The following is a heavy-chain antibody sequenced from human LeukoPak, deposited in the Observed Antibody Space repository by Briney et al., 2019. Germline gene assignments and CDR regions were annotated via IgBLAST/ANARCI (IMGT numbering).Heavy chain of an antibody. CDR2: MYLSGTT. V-gene: IGHV4-38-2*01. CDR1: SYSISSGYS. CDR3: AKTDYGHYSGFEV. J-gene: IGHJ3*01. Sequence: PSETLSLTCVVSSYSISSGYSWGWIRQPPGKGLEGIGSMYLSGTTYYNPSLKSRVTISVDKSDNQFSLKVTFVTAADSAIYFCAKTDYGHYSGFEVWGQGIMVTVSA. D-gene: IGHD4-17*01.